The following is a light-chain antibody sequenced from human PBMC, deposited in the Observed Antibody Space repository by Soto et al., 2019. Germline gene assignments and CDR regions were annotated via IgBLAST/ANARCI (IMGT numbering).Light chain of an antibody. CDR2: LGS. CDR1: QSLLHSNGYNY. CDR3: MQALQTPWT. Sequence: DIVMTQSPLSLPVTPGEPASISCRSSQSLLHSNGYNYLDWYLQKPGQSPLLLIYLGSNRASGVPDRVSGSGSGTDFTLKISRVEAEDVGVYYCMQALQTPWTFGQGTKVEVK. V-gene: IGKV2-28*01. J-gene: IGKJ1*01.